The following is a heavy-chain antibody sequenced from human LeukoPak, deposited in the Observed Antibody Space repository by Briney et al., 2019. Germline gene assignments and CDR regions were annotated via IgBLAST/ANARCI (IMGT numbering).Heavy chain of an antibody. J-gene: IGHJ4*02. CDR3: ARDLAVSRFDY. CDR2: ISGNNGNT. V-gene: IGHV1-18*01. CDR1: GYSFTTSG. Sequence: GASVKVSCKASGYSFTTSGISWVRQAPGQGLEWMGWISGNNGNTDYAQKFQGRVTMTTDTSTSTAYMELRSLRFDDTAVYYCARDLAVSRFDYWGQGTLVTVSS. D-gene: IGHD3-3*02.